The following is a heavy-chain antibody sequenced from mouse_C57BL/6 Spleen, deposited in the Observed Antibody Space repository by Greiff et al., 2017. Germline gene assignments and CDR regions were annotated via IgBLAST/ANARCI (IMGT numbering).Heavy chain of an antibody. D-gene: IGHD3-2*01. V-gene: IGHV1-15*01. J-gene: IGHJ4*01. Sequence: QVQLQQSGAGLVRPGASVKLSCKASGYTFTDYEMPWVKQTPVHGLEWIGAIDPETGGTAYNQKFKGNAILTADKSSSTAYMELRSLKSEDSAVYYCLYRFRQMDYWGQGTLVTVSS. CDR3: LYRFRQMDY. CDR1: GYTFTDYE. CDR2: IDPETGGT.